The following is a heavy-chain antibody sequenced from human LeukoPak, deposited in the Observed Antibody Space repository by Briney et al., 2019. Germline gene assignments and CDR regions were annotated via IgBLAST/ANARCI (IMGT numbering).Heavy chain of an antibody. CDR2: IRGSGGST. J-gene: IGHJ5*01. D-gene: IGHD4/OR15-4a*01. V-gene: IGHV3-23*01. CDR1: GFTFSSYA. CDR3: AKDRANNGPNCFDS. Sequence: GGCLRLSCAASGFTFSSYAMSWVRQAPGKGLEWVSGIRGSGGSTYYADSVKGRFTISRDNSKNTLYLQMNSLRVEDTAVYYCAKDRANNGPNCFDSWGQGTLVIVSS.